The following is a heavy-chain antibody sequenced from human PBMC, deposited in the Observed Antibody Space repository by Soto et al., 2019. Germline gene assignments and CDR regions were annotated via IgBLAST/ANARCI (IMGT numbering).Heavy chain of an antibody. V-gene: IGHV4-59*01. J-gene: IGHJ5*02. Sequence: SETLSLTCTVSGDSITSYNWNWLRQPPGKALELIGYVYSSGSINYNPSLKSRVTISVDTSRNQFSLKVNSVTAADTAVYYCARRAVVAVTGSLDNWLDPWGQGILVTVSS. D-gene: IGHD2-21*01. CDR3: ARRAVVAVTGSLDNWLDP. CDR1: GDSITSYN. CDR2: VYSSGSI.